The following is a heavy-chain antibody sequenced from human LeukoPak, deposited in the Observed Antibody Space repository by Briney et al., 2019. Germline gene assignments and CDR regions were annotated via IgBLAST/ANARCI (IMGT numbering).Heavy chain of an antibody. Sequence: SETLSLTCSVSGGSITNYYWSWIRQSPGKGLEWIGFIYNTGRTNYNPSLQSRVTMSIDTSKNQFSLKLSSVTAADTAVYYCARQGELAIDYWGQGTLDTVSS. CDR1: GGSITNYY. D-gene: IGHD1-26*01. CDR3: ARQGELAIDY. V-gene: IGHV4-59*08. CDR2: IYNTGRT. J-gene: IGHJ4*02.